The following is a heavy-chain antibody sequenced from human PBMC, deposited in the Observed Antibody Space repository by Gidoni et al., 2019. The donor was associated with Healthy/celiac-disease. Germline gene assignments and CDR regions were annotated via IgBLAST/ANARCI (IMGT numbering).Heavy chain of an antibody. D-gene: IGHD6-13*01. CDR1: GFTFSSYS. J-gene: IGHJ4*02. V-gene: IGHV3-21*01. CDR3: ASTAAAGHSYYY. CDR2: ISSSSSYI. Sequence: EVQLVESGGGLVKPGGSLRLSCAASGFTFSSYSMNWVRQAPGKGLEWVSSISSSSSYIYYADSVKGRFTISRDNAKNSLYLQMNSLRAEDTAVYYCASTAAAGHSYYYWGQGTLVTVSS.